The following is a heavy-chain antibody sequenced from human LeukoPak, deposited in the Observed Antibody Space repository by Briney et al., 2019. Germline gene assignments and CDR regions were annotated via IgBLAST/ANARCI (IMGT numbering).Heavy chain of an antibody. CDR3: ARGDVVVSAAVRFDP. J-gene: IGHJ5*02. V-gene: IGHV1-18*01. Sequence: GASVTVSCKASGYTFTSYGITWVRQAPGQGLEWMGWISAHNGKTNYAQKFQGRVTMTTDTPTSTAYMELRSPRSGDTAVYYCARGDVVVSAAVRFDPWGQGTLVTVSS. CDR2: ISAHNGKT. D-gene: IGHD2-2*01. CDR1: GYTFTSYG.